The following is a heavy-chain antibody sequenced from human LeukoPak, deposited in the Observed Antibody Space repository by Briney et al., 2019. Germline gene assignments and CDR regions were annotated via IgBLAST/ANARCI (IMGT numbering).Heavy chain of an antibody. V-gene: IGHV4-39*07. CDR3: ALTAMASNDY. D-gene: IGHD5-18*01. CDR2: FYYSGST. J-gene: IGHJ4*02. Sequence: PSETLSLTCSVSGGSISSSSYYWGWIRQPPGKGLEWIGSFYYSGSTYYNPSLKSRITISVDTSKNQFSLKLSSVTAADTAVYYCALTAMASNDYWGQGTLVTVSS. CDR1: GGSISSSSYY.